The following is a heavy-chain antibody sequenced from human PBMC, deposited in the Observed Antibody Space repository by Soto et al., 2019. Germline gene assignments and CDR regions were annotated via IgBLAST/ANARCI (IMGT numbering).Heavy chain of an antibody. CDR2: IGGDGGST. Sequence: EVQLLESGGGLVQPGGSLRLSCAASGFTFSSYAMNCVRQAPGKGLEWVSLIGGDGGSTYYADSVRGRFTISRDNSKNTLYLQMNSLRAEDTAIYYCAKAYSSIWSHWYFDLWGLGTLVTVSS. CDR1: GFTFSSYA. CDR3: AKAYSSIWSHWYFDL. D-gene: IGHD6-13*01. J-gene: IGHJ2*01. V-gene: IGHV3-23*01.